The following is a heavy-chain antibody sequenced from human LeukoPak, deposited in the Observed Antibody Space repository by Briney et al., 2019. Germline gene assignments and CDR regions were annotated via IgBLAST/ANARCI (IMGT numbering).Heavy chain of an antibody. CDR2: ISYDGSNK. CDR3: AKEEQVVPAATETYYYYYMDV. J-gene: IGHJ6*03. CDR1: GFTFSNAW. D-gene: IGHD2-2*01. Sequence: PGGSLRLSCAASGFTFSNAWMSWVRQAPGKGLEWVAVISYDGSNKYYADSVKGRFTISRDNSKNTLYLQMNSLRAEDTAVYYCAKEEQVVPAATETYYYYYMDVWGKGTTVTVSS. V-gene: IGHV3-30*18.